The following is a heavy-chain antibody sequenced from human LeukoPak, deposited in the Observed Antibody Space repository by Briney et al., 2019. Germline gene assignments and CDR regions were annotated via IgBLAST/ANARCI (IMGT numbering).Heavy chain of an antibody. CDR2: IKSDGSST. D-gene: IGHD4-17*01. CDR3: ARDPFYGDADFDY. J-gene: IGHJ4*02. CDR1: GFTFSNYW. V-gene: IGHV3-74*01. Sequence: GGSLRLSCAASGFTFSNYWMHWVRQAPGKGLVWVSRIKSDGSSTTYADSVKGRFTISRDDAKNMVYLQMNSLRAEDTAVYYCARDPFYGDADFDYWGQGTLVTVSS.